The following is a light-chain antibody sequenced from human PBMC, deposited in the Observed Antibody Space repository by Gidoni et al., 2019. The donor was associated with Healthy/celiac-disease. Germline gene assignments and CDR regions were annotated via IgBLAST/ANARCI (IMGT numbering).Light chain of an antibody. V-gene: IGKV1-8*01. Sequence: AIRMTQSPSSFSASTGDRVTITCRASQGISSYLAWYQQKPGKAPKRLIYAASTLQSGVPSRFSGSGSGTDFTLTISCLQSEDFATYYCQQYYSLYTFGQGTKLEIK. CDR3: QQYYSLYT. CDR1: QGISSY. J-gene: IGKJ2*01. CDR2: AAS.